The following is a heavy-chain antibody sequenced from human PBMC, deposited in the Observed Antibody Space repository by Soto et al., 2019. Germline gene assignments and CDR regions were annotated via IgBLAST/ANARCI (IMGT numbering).Heavy chain of an antibody. CDR3: TTGAYDFWSGRRGFPNY. D-gene: IGHD3-3*01. CDR2: IKSKTDGGTT. J-gene: IGHJ4*02. V-gene: IGHV3-15*07. Sequence: GGSLRLSCAASGFTFSNAWMNWVRQAPGKGLEWVGRIKSKTDGGTTDYAAPVKGRFTISRDDSKNTLYLQMNSLKTEDTAVYYCTTGAYDFWSGRRGFPNYWGQGTLVTVSS. CDR1: GFTFSNAW.